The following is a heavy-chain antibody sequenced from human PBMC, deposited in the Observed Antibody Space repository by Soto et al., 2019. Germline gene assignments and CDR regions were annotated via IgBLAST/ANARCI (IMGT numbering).Heavy chain of an antibody. V-gene: IGHV4-4*02. D-gene: IGHD3-16*01. CDR2: IYHSGST. CDR1: GGSISSSNW. CDR3: ARDPGGDTTGMGPVFDY. Sequence: QVQLQESGPGLVKPSGTLSLTCAVSGGSISSSNWWSWVRQPPGKGLEWIGEIYHSGSTNYNPSLKSRVTISVDKSKTQFSLKLSSVTAADTAVYYCARDPGGDTTGMGPVFDYWGQGTLVTVSS. J-gene: IGHJ4*02.